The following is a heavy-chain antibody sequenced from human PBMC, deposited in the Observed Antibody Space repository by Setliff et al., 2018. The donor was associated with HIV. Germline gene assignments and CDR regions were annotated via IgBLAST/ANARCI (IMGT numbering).Heavy chain of an antibody. CDR3: ARHDFWSGYHNWFDP. D-gene: IGHD3-3*01. CDR1: GGSISSSSNY. V-gene: IGHV4-39*01. CDR2: IYYSGST. J-gene: IGHJ5*02. Sequence: PSETLSLTCTVSGGSISSSSNYWGWIRQPPGKGLEWIGNIYYSGSTYYNPSLKSRVTISVDMSKNQFSLRPTSVTAADTAMYYCARHDFWSGYHNWFDPWGQGTLVTVSS.